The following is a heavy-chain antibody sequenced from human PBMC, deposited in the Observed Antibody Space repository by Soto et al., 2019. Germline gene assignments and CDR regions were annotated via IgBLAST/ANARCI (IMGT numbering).Heavy chain of an antibody. Sequence: QVQLVESGGGVVQPGRSLRLSCAASGFTFSSYGMHWVRQAPGKGLEWVAVIWYDGSNKYYADSVKGRFTISRDNSKNTLYLQMNSLRAEDTAVYYCAREGYYDFPGDVPYWYFDLWGRGTLVTVSS. CDR1: GFTFSSYG. J-gene: IGHJ2*01. CDR2: IWYDGSNK. V-gene: IGHV3-33*01. CDR3: AREGYYDFPGDVPYWYFDL. D-gene: IGHD3-3*01.